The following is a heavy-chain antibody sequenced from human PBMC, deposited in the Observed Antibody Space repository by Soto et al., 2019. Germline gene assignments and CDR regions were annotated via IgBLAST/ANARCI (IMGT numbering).Heavy chain of an antibody. CDR1: GYTFTSYA. J-gene: IGHJ3*02. D-gene: IGHD3-3*01. V-gene: IGHV1-3*01. Sequence: ASVKVSFKASGYTFTSYAMHWLRQAPGQRLEWMGWINAGNGNTKYSQKFQGRVTITRDTSASTAYMELSSLRSEDTAVYYCARGEHYDFWSGYYKGDAFDIWGQGTMVTVSS. CDR2: INAGNGNT. CDR3: ARGEHYDFWSGYYKGDAFDI.